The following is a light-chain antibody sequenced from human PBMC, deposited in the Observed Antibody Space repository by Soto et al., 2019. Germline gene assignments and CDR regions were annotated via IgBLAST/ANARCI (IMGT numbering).Light chain of an antibody. CDR1: SSDVG. V-gene: IGLV2-14*03. J-gene: IGLJ3*02. Sequence: QSALTQPASVSGSPGQSITISCTGTSSDVGVSWYQQHPGKAPKLMIYDVSNRPSGDSNRFSGSKSGNTASLTISGLQAEGEADYYCSSYTTSSTLMFGGGTKVTVL. CDR3: SSYTTSSTLM. CDR2: DVS.